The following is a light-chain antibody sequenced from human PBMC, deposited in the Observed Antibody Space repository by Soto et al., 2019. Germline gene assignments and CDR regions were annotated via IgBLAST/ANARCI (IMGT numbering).Light chain of an antibody. J-gene: IGKJ1*01. CDR1: QSVNIH. Sequence: EIVMTQSPATLSVSPGERATLSCRASQSVNIHLAWYQQKPGQAPRLLIYNTSNRAGGIPARFSGSGSGTDFTLTIDRLEPEDFAVYYCQQYSYSLWTFGQGTKVDIK. V-gene: IGKV3D-15*01. CDR3: QQYSYSLWT. CDR2: NTS.